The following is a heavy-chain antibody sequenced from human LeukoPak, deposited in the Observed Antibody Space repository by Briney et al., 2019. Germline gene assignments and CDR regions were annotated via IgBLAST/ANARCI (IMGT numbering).Heavy chain of an antibody. CDR2: IKHDGIEI. CDR1: GFTFSSYA. CDR3: ARATGWYPDY. D-gene: IGHD6-19*01. V-gene: IGHV3-7*01. J-gene: IGHJ4*02. Sequence: GGSLRLSCAASGFTFSSYAMSWVRQAPGKGLEWVANIKHDGIEINYADSAKGRFTISRDNAKNSLYLQMNSLRVEDTALYYCARATGWYPDYWGQGTLITVSS.